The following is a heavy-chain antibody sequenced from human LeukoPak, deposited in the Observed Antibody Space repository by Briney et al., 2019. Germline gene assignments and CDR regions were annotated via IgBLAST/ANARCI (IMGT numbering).Heavy chain of an antibody. J-gene: IGHJ4*02. Sequence: GGSLRLSCAASEFSVGSNYMTWVRQAPGKGLEWVSRINSDGSSTSYADSVKGRFTISRDNAKNSLYLQMNSLRAEDTAVYYCARRDHGDYGEEYWGQGTLVTVPS. D-gene: IGHD4-17*01. CDR1: EFSVGSNY. CDR3: ARRDHGDYGEEY. V-gene: IGHV3-74*01. CDR2: INSDGSST.